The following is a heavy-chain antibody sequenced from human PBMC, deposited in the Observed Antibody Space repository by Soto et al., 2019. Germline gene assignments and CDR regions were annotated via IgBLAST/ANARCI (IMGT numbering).Heavy chain of an antibody. CDR1: GDSINSSHW. J-gene: IGHJ4*02. V-gene: IGHV4-4*02. Sequence: SETLSLTYAVSGDSINSSHWWVWVRQPPGKGLEWIGQVSHSGGTNYNPSLTSRVTISVDKSKNHFSLKLTSVTAADTAVYYCARGGDPIEVVPAAIGLDNWGQGTLVTVSS. CDR3: ARGGDPIEVVPAAIGLDN. D-gene: IGHD2-2*01. CDR2: VSHSGGT.